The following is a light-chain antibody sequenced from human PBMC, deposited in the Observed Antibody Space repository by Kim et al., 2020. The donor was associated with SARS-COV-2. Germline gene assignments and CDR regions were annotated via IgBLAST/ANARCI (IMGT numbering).Light chain of an antibody. Sequence: PGQTARITVGGTTIEPKRVNWYQQKPGQAPVLVISYSSDRPSGIPERFSGSNSGNTATLTIGRVEAGDEAVYYCQVWDNSGEHIVFGGGTKLTVL. CDR1: TIEPKR. CDR3: QVWDNSGEHIV. J-gene: IGLJ2*01. CDR2: YSS. V-gene: IGLV3-21*04.